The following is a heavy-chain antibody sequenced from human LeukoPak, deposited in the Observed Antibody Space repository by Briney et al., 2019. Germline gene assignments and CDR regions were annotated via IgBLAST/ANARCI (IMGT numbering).Heavy chain of an antibody. D-gene: IGHD3-10*01. CDR2: ISSSGSTI. J-gene: IGHJ5*02. V-gene: IGHV3-11*01. CDR1: GFTFSDYY. CDR3: ARYPPGSSHSHKFDP. Sequence: KPGGSLRLSCAASGFTFSDYYMSWIRQAPGKGLEWVSYISSSGSTIYYADSVKGRFTISRDNAKNSLYLQMNSLRAEDTAAYYCARYPPGSSHSHKFDPWGQGTLVTVSS.